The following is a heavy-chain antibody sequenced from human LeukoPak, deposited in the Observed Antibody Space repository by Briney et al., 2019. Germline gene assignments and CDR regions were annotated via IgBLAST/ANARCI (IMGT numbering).Heavy chain of an antibody. J-gene: IGHJ3*02. CDR1: GFTFSTYG. CDR3: ARSTELLRTDAFDI. CDR2: ISSSSSTI. Sequence: GGSLRLSCAASGFTFSTYGMSWVRQAPGKGLEWLSYISSSSSTIYYADSVKGRFTISRDNAKNSLYLQMNSLRAEDTAVYYCARSTELLRTDAFDIWGQGTMVTVSS. V-gene: IGHV3-48*01. D-gene: IGHD1-26*01.